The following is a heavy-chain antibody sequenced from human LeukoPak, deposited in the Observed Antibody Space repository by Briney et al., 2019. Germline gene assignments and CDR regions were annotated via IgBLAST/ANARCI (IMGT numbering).Heavy chain of an antibody. J-gene: IGHJ5*02. CDR1: GGTFSSYT. Sequence: SVKVSCKASGGTFSSYTISWVRQAPGRGLEWMGRIIPILGIANYAQKFQGRVTITADKSTSTVYMELSSLRSEDTAVYYCARDRDYDFWSGRDPNWFDPWGQGTLVTVSS. CDR3: ARDRDYDFWSGRDPNWFDP. V-gene: IGHV1-69*04. D-gene: IGHD3-3*01. CDR2: IIPILGIA.